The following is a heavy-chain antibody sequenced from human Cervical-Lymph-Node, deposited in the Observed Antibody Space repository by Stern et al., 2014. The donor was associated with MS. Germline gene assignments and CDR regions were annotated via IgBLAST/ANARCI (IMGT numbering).Heavy chain of an antibody. V-gene: IGHV5-10-1*01. D-gene: IGHD3-3*01. CDR3: ARQDVGWSGPLDWFDP. CDR2: IDPSDSYA. CDR1: GYSFTNYW. Sequence: EVQLVQSGAEVKKPGESLRISCKASGYSFTNYWITWVRQMPGKGLEWMGRIDPSDSYANCSPSFQGHVAISANKSSNAAYLQWSSLKTSDTAMYYWARQDVGWSGPLDWFDPWGQGTLVTVSS. J-gene: IGHJ5*02.